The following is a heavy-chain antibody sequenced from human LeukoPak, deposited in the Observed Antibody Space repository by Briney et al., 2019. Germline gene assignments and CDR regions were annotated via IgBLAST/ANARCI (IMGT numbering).Heavy chain of an antibody. CDR2: ISSSSSYI. V-gene: IGHV3-21*01. J-gene: IGHJ4*02. CDR1: GFTFSSYS. CDR3: AILPIGGYDRLFY. Sequence: GGSLRLSCAASGFTFSSYSMNWVRQAPGKGLEWVSSISSSSSYIYYADSVKGRFTISRDNAKNSLYLQMNSLRAEDTAVYYCAILPIGGYDRLFYWGQGTLVTVSS. D-gene: IGHD5-12*01.